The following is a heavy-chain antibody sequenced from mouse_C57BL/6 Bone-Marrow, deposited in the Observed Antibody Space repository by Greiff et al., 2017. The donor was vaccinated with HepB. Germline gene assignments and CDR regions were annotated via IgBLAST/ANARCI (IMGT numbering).Heavy chain of an antibody. Sequence: EVKLMESGGGLVQPGGSMKLSCVASGFTFSNYWMNWVRQSTEKGLEWVAQIRLKSDNYATHYAESVKGRFTISRDGAKSSVYLQMNNLRAEDTGIYYCTGLGVTTDYYAMDYWGQGTSVTVSS. CDR3: TGLGVTTDYYAMDY. J-gene: IGHJ4*01. D-gene: IGHD2-2*01. V-gene: IGHV6-3*01. CDR2: IRLKSDNYAT. CDR1: GFTFSNYW.